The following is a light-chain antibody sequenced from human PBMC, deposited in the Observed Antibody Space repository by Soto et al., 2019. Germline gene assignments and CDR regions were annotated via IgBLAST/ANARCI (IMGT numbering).Light chain of an antibody. CDR1: SSDIGGYNY. Sequence: HSVLTQPASVSGSPGQSITISCTGTSSDIGGYNYVSWYQQHPGKAPKPMIYEVTNRPSGVSNRFSGSKSGNTASLTISGLQAEDEADYYCSSYSSTSTLCVFGTGTKVTVL. J-gene: IGLJ1*01. CDR3: SSYSSTSTLCV. CDR2: EVT. V-gene: IGLV2-14*01.